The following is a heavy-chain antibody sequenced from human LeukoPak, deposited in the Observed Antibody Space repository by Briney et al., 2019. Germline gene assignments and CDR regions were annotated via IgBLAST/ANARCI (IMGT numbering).Heavy chain of an antibody. D-gene: IGHD1-26*01. V-gene: IGHV1-2*02. CDR2: INPNGGGT. CDR3: ARDARLIVGATMSYYYYMDV. Sequence: ASVKVSCKASGYTFTGYYMHWVRQAPGQGLEWMGWINPNGGGTNYAQKFQGRVTMTRDTSISTAYMELSRLRSDDTAVYYCARDARLIVGATMSYYYYMDVWGKGTTVTVSS. CDR1: GYTFTGYY. J-gene: IGHJ6*03.